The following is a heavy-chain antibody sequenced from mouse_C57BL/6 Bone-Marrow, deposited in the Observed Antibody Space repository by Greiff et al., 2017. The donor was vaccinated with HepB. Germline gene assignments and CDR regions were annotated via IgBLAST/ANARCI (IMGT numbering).Heavy chain of an antibody. J-gene: IGHJ2*01. CDR1: GYTFTSYG. V-gene: IGHV1-81*01. CDR3: VVTTVVHFDY. CDR2: IYPRSGNT. Sequence: VQVVESGAELARPGASVKLSCKASGYTFTSYGISWVKQRTGQGLEWIGEIYPRSGNTYYNEKFKGKATLTVDTSSSTAYMQLSSLTSEDSAVYYCVVTTVVHFDYWGQGTTLTVSS. D-gene: IGHD1-1*01.